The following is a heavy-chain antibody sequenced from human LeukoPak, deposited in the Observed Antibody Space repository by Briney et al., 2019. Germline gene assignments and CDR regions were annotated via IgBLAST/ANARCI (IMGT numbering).Heavy chain of an antibody. Sequence: SETLSLTCTVSGGSISSYYWSWIRQPPGKGLEWVGYIYYSGSTNYNPSLKSRVTISVDTSKNQFSLKLSSVTAADTAVYYCARVARDYYDSSGYSLDYWGQGTLVTVSS. CDR3: ARVARDYYDSSGYSLDY. CDR1: GGSISSYY. CDR2: IYYSGST. V-gene: IGHV4-59*01. J-gene: IGHJ4*02. D-gene: IGHD3-22*01.